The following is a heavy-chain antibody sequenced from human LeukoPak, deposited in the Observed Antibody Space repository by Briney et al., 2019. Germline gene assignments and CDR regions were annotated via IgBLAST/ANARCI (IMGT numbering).Heavy chain of an antibody. CDR1: GCTFTSYY. J-gene: IGHJ6*02. V-gene: IGHV1-46*01. Sequence: ASVKVSCKASGCTFTSYYMHWVRQAPGQGLEWMGIINPSGGSTSYAQKFQGRVTMTRDTSTSTVYMELSNLRSEDTAVYYCARVGSSSHYYYYYGMDVWGQGTTVTVSS. CDR3: ARVGSSSHYYYYYGMDV. CDR2: INPSGGST. D-gene: IGHD6-13*01.